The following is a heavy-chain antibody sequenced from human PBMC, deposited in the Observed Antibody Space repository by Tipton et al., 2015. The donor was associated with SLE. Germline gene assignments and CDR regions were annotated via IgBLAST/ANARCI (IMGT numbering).Heavy chain of an antibody. Sequence: TLSLTCTVSGGSISSYYWSWIRQPPGKGPEWIGYIYYSGSTKYNPSLKSRVTISVDTSKNQFSLKLSSVTAADTAVYYCAREGDPGYFDYWGQGTLVTVSS. V-gene: IGHV4-59*01. CDR2: IYYSGST. CDR1: GGSISSYY. D-gene: IGHD2-21*01. CDR3: AREGDPGYFDY. J-gene: IGHJ4*02.